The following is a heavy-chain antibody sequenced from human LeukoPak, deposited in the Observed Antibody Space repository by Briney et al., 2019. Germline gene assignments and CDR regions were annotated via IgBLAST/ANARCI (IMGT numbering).Heavy chain of an antibody. Sequence: GGSLRLSCAASGFTFSSYAMSWVRQAPGKGLEWVSAISGSGGSTYYADSVKGRFTISRDNSKSTLYLQMNSLRVEDTAVYYCAKSTSMVPVTTFDYWGQGTLVTVSS. CDR1: GFTFSSYA. V-gene: IGHV3-23*01. D-gene: IGHD4-11*01. CDR2: ISGSGGST. CDR3: AKSTSMVPVTTFDY. J-gene: IGHJ4*02.